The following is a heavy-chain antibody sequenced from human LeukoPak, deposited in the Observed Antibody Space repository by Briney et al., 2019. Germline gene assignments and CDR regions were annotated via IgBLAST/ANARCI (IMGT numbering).Heavy chain of an antibody. CDR2: IIPIFGTA. J-gene: IGHJ6*03. V-gene: IGHV1-69*01. D-gene: IGHD2-15*01. CDR3: ARAGYCSGGSCTAPFYYYYYMDV. Sequence: SVKVSCKASGGTFSSYAISWVRQAPGQGLEWMGGIIPIFGTASYAQKFQGRVTITADESTSTAYMELSSLRSEDTAVYYCARAGYCSGGSCTAPFYYYYYMDVWGKGTTVTISS. CDR1: GGTFSSYA.